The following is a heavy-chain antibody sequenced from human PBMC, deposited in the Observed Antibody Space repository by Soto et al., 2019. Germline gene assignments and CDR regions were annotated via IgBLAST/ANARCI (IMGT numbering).Heavy chain of an antibody. CDR3: AKPEYSYGYYYYGMDV. V-gene: IGHV3-23*01. D-gene: IGHD5-18*01. CDR2: ISGSGGST. Sequence: GGSLRLSCAASGFTFSSYAMSWVRQAPGKGLEWVSAISGSGGSTYYADSVKGRFTISRDNSKNTLYLQMNSLRAEDTAVYYCAKPEYSYGYYYYGMDVWGQGTTVTVSS. CDR1: GFTFSSYA. J-gene: IGHJ6*02.